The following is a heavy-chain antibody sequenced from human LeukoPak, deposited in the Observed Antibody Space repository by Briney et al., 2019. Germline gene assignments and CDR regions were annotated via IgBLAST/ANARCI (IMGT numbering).Heavy chain of an antibody. CDR1: GGSISSYY. V-gene: IGHV4-59*01. CDR2: IYYSGST. J-gene: IGHJ4*02. CDR3: ATLRYFDWVALDY. Sequence: PSETLSLTCTVSGGSISSYYRSWIRQPPGKGLEWIGYIYYSGSTNYNPSLKSRVTISVDTSKNQFSLKLSSVTAADTAVYYCATLRYFDWVALDYWGQGTLVTVSS. D-gene: IGHD3-9*01.